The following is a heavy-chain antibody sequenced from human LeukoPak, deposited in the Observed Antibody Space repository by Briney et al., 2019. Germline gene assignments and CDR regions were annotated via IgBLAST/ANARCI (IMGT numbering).Heavy chain of an antibody. J-gene: IGHJ6*03. Sequence: PGGSLRLSCAASGFTFDDYGMSWVRQAPGKGLEWVSGINWNGGSTGYADSVKGRFTISRDNAKNSLYLQMNSLRAEDTALYHCARVEVRWFGAPRGNYHCMDVWGKGTTVTVSS. CDR3: ARVEVRWFGAPRGNYHCMDV. CDR2: INWNGGST. V-gene: IGHV3-20*01. D-gene: IGHD3-10*01. CDR1: GFTFDDYG.